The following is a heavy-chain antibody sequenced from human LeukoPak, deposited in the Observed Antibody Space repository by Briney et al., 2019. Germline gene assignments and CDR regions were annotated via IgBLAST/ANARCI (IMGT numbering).Heavy chain of an antibody. J-gene: IGHJ6*02. D-gene: IGHD2-2*01. CDR3: ARAAIPNRYYYYGMDV. V-gene: IGHV3-7*01. Sequence: PGGSLRLSCAASGFTFSSYWMSWVRQAPGKGLEWVANIKQDGSEKYYVDSVKGRFTISRDNAKNSLYLQMNSLRAEDTAVYYCARAAIPNRYYYYGMDVWGQGTTVTVSS. CDR1: GFTFSSYW. CDR2: IKQDGSEK.